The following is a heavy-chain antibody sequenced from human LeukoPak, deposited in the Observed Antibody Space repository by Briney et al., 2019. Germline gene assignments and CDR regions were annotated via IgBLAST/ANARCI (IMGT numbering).Heavy chain of an antibody. Sequence: GGSLRLSCAASEFTFSSYAMSWVRQAPGKGLEWVSAISGSGGSTYYADSVKGRFTISRDNSKNTLYLQMNSLRAEDTAVYYCAKDGEKVVPAATWYYWGQGTLVTVSS. J-gene: IGHJ4*02. D-gene: IGHD2-2*01. CDR2: ISGSGGST. CDR3: AKDGEKVVPAATWYY. CDR1: EFTFSSYA. V-gene: IGHV3-23*01.